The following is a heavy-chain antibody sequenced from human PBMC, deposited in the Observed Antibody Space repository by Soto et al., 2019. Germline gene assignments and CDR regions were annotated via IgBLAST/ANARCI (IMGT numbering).Heavy chain of an antibody. J-gene: IGHJ6*02. CDR1: GGSISSGGYY. Sequence: QVQLQESGPGLVKPSQTLSLTCTVSGGSISSGGYYWSWIRQHPGKGLEWIGYIYYSGSTYYNPSLKLRVTISVDTSKNQFSLKLSSVTAADTAVYYCAXXXXXXXXXXXXXXXXDVWGQGTTVTVSS. CDR3: AXXXXXXXXXXXXXXXXDV. V-gene: IGHV4-31*03. CDR2: IYYSGST.